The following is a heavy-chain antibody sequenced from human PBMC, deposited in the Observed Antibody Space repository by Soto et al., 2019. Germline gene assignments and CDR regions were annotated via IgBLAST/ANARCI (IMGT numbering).Heavy chain of an antibody. CDR1: GGSFSGYY. Sequence: PEETLSLTCAVYGGSFSGYYWSWIRQPPGKGLEWIGEINHSGSTNYNPSLNSQVTISVDTSKNQFSLNVISVTAADTAVYYCRRSSRYSTDVWGQGTTVTVSS. CDR2: INHSGST. D-gene: IGHD6-13*01. J-gene: IGHJ6*02. V-gene: IGHV4-34*01. CDR3: RRSSRYSTDV.